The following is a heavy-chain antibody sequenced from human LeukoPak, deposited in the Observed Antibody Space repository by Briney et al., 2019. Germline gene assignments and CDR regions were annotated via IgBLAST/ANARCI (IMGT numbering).Heavy chain of an antibody. CDR1: GGSISSYY. J-gene: IGHJ4*02. Sequence: SETLSLTCTVSGGSISSYYWSWIRQPPGKGLEWIGYIYYSGSTNYNPSLKSRVTISVDTSKNQFSLKLSSVTAADTAVYYCARLYGCSSTSCFLWGQGTLVTVSS. CDR2: IYYSGST. V-gene: IGHV4-59*01. CDR3: ARLYGCSSTSCFL. D-gene: IGHD2-2*01.